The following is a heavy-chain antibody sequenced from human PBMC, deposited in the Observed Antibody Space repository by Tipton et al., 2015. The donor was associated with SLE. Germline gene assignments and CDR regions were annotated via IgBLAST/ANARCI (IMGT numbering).Heavy chain of an antibody. D-gene: IGHD4-11*01. CDR3: ARSFKGLQSPYYYYYYMDV. Sequence: TLSLTCAVYGGSFSGYYWSWIRQPPGKGLEWIGEINHSGSTNYNPSLKSRVTISVDTSKNQFSLKLSSVTAADTAVYYCARSFKGLQSPYYYYYYMDVWGKGTTVTVSS. CDR2: INHSGST. V-gene: IGHV4-34*01. J-gene: IGHJ6*03. CDR1: GGSFSGYY.